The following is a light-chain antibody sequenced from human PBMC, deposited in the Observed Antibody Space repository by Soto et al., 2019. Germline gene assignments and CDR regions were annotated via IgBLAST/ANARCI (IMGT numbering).Light chain of an antibody. Sequence: IVLTQSPGTLSLSPGERATLSCRASQSVSSDYLAWYQQKPGQAPRLLIYGASRRATGIPGRFSGSGSGTDFTLTISRLEPEDFAVYYCQQYSSASYTFGQGTRLDIK. CDR1: QSVSSDY. J-gene: IGKJ2*01. CDR3: QQYSSASYT. V-gene: IGKV3-20*01. CDR2: GAS.